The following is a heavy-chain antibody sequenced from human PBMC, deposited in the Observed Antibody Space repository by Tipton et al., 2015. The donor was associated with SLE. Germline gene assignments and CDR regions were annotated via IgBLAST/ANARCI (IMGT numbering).Heavy chain of an antibody. J-gene: IGHJ3*02. Sequence: SLRLSCAASGFTFSSYSMNWVRRAPGKGLEWVSSISSSSSYIYYADSVKGRFTISRDNAKNSLYLQMNSLRAEDTAVYYCARDQIDLLVHGAFDIWGQGTMVTVSS. CDR2: ISSSSSYI. D-gene: IGHD6-13*01. V-gene: IGHV3-21*01. CDR1: GFTFSSYS. CDR3: ARDQIDLLVHGAFDI.